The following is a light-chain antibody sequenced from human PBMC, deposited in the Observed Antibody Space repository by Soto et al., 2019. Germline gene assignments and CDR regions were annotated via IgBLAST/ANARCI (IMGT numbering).Light chain of an antibody. V-gene: IGLV2-14*01. J-gene: IGLJ1*01. CDR1: SSDVGGYNY. CDR3: SSYTSITTLYV. CDR2: EVS. Sequence: QSVLTQPASVSGSPGQSITISCTGTSSDVGGYNYVSWYQHHPGKAPKLMIYEVSNRPSGVSNRFSGSKSGNTASLTISGLQDEDEADYYCSSYTSITTLYVFGTGTKVTVL.